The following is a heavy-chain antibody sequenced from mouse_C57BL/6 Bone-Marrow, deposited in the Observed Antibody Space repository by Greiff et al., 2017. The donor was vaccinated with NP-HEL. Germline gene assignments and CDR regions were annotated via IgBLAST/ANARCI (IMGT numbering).Heavy chain of an antibody. D-gene: IGHD2-10*02. CDR3: ARSMVKRWLYAMDY. CDR1: GYTFTSYW. J-gene: IGHJ4*01. V-gene: IGHV1-72*01. CDR2: IDPNSGGT. Sequence: QVHVKQPGAELVKPGASVKLSCKASGYTFTSYWMHWVKQRPGRGLEWIGRIDPNSGGTKYNEKFKSKATLTVDKPSSTAYMQLSSLTSEDSAVYYCARSMVKRWLYAMDYWGQGTSVTVSS.